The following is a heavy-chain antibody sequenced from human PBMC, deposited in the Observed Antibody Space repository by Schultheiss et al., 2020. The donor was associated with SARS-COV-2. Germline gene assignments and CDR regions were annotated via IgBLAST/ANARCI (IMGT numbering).Heavy chain of an antibody. Sequence: SQTLSLTCTVSGGSISSGGYYWSWIRQHPGKGLEWIGEINHSGSTNYNPSLKSRVTISVDTSKNQFSLKLSSVTAADTAVYYCARAPQQLVSDYWGQGTLVTVSS. CDR3: ARAPQQLVSDY. CDR1: GGSISSGGYY. J-gene: IGHJ4*02. CDR2: INHSGST. D-gene: IGHD6-13*01. V-gene: IGHV4-61*08.